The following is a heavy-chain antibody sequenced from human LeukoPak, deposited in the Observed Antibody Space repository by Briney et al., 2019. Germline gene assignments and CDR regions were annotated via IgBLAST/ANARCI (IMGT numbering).Heavy chain of an antibody. D-gene: IGHD3-3*01. CDR2: IYYSGRT. CDR3: AGYANYDFWSGLDY. CDR1: GGSVSSYS. Sequence: SETLSLTSTVSGGSVSSYSWSWIRQPPGKVREWIGYIYYSGRTNYSPSLKSRVTISVDPSKNQFSLKLSSVTAADTAVYYCAGYANYDFWSGLDYWGQGTLVTVSS. J-gene: IGHJ4*02. V-gene: IGHV4-59*08.